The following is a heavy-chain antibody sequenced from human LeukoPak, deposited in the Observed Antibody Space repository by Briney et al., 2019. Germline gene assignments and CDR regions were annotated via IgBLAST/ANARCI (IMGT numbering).Heavy chain of an antibody. V-gene: IGHV3-48*03. Sequence: PRGSLRLSCATSGFSFSSYEMNWVRQAPGKGLEWVSYISSSGSTIYYADHVAGRFTISRDNAENSLYLQMNSLRDEDTAVYYCARGLGGSGYYLDYWGQGTLVTVSS. CDR2: ISSSGSTI. CDR1: GFSFSSYE. J-gene: IGHJ4*02. CDR3: ARGLGGSGYYLDY. D-gene: IGHD3-22*01.